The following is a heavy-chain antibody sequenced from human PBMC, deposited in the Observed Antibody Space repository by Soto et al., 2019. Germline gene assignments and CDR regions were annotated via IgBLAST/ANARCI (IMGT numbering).Heavy chain of an antibody. J-gene: IGHJ4*02. V-gene: IGHV3-23*01. CDR3: AKDQVQYTNDWSY. CDR2: ISGSGGST. Sequence: GGSLRLSCAASGFTFSSFAMSWVRQAPGKGLEWVSAISGSGGSTYYADSVKGRFTISRDNLKNMLYLQMNSLRAEDTAVYYCAKDQVQYTNDWSYWGQGTLVTVSS. CDR1: GFTFSSFA. D-gene: IGHD3-9*01.